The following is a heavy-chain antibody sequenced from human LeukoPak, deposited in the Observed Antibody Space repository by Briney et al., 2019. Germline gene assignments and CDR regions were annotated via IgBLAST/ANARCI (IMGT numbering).Heavy chain of an antibody. J-gene: IGHJ4*02. CDR1: GFTFSSYS. CDR3: ARDQAKVPPYY. Sequence: GGSLRLSCAASGFTFSSYSMNWVRQAPGKGLEWVSYISSSSSTIYYADSVKGRFTISRDNAKNSLYLQMNSLRAEDTAVYYCARDQAKVPPYYWGQGTLVTVSS. V-gene: IGHV3-48*01. CDR2: ISSSSSTI.